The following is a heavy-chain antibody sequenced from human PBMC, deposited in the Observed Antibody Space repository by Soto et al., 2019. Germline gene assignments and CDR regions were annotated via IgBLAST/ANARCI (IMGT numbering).Heavy chain of an antibody. J-gene: IGHJ4*02. CDR2: IYPSDSDT. Sequence: PGESLKISCKGSGFNFAGYWIAWVRQMPGKGLELMGIIYPSDSDTRYRPSFQGQVTISADKSISSAYLQWSSLRASDTAMYYCARGGVSTRTFDYWGQGTPVTVSS. CDR1: GFNFAGYW. CDR3: ARGGVSTRTFDY. V-gene: IGHV5-51*01. D-gene: IGHD3-3*01.